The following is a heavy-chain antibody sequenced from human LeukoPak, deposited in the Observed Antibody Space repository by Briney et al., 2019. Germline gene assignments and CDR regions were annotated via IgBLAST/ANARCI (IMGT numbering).Heavy chain of an antibody. Sequence: GGSLRLSCAASGFTVSSNYMSGVRQAPGKGLEWVSAISGSGGSTYYADSVKGRFTISRDNSKNTLYLQMNSLRAEDTAVYYCATDKYYFDYWGQGTLVTVSS. J-gene: IGHJ4*02. CDR1: GFTVSSNY. CDR3: ATDKYYFDY. V-gene: IGHV3-23*01. CDR2: ISGSGGST.